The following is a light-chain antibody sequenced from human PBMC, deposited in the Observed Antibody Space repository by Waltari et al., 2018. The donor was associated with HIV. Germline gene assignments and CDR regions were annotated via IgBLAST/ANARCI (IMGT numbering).Light chain of an antibody. CDR1: SSDVGGYNY. J-gene: IGLJ1*01. V-gene: IGLV2-14*01. CDR3: SSYTSSNTYV. Sequence: QSALTQPASVSGSPGQSITISCTGASSDVGGYNYVSWYQQHPGKVPKLVIYEVSNLPSGVSNRFAGPKSDNTSSLTISGLQAEDEADYYCSSYTSSNTYVFGTGTKVTVL. CDR2: EVS.